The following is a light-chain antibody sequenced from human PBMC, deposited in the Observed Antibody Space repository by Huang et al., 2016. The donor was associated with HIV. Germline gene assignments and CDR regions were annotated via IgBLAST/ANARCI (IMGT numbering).Light chain of an antibody. Sequence: GERATLSCRASQSVNSYLVWYQQKPGQTPRLLIYDASNRATGIPARFSGSGSGTDFTLTISSLEPEDFAVYYCQQRKYWPPITFGQGTRLEIK. CDR1: QSVNSY. CDR2: DAS. CDR3: QQRKYWPPIT. J-gene: IGKJ5*01. V-gene: IGKV3-11*01.